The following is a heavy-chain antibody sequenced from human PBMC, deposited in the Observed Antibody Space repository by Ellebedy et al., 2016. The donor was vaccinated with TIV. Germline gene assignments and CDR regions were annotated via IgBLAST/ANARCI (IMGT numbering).Heavy chain of an antibody. CDR2: IYHSGST. CDR1: GGSISSNTYY. J-gene: IGHJ4*02. D-gene: IGHD5-18*01. Sequence: MPSETLSLTCTVSGGSISSNTYYWGWIRQSPGKGMEWCGSIYHSGSTYYNLSLKSRVTMSVDRSKNHFSLKLISVTAADTALYYCARPGYSYGLRIDYWGQGTLVTVSS. CDR3: ARPGYSYGLRIDY. V-gene: IGHV4-39*01.